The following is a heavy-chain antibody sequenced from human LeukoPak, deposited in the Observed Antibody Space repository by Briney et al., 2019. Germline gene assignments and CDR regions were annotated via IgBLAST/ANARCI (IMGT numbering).Heavy chain of an antibody. V-gene: IGHV4-4*07. CDR1: GGSISSYY. CDR3: AREVKDDSSALSF. CDR2: IYTSGST. Sequence: SETLSLTCSVSGGSISSYYWSWIRQPAVKGLEWMGRIYTSGSTNYNPSLKSRVTMSVDTSKNQFSLKLSSVTAADTAVYYCAREVKDDSSALSFWGQGTLVTVSS. D-gene: IGHD3-22*01. J-gene: IGHJ4*02.